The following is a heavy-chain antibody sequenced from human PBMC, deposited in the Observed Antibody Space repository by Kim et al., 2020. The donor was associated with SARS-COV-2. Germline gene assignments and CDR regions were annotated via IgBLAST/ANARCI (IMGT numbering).Heavy chain of an antibody. CDR1: GGSISSGGYY. J-gene: IGHJ6*02. D-gene: IGHD5-18*01. CDR3: ARELTKYAVDTAMAYCMDV. CDR2: IYYSGST. V-gene: IGHV4-31*03. Sequence: SETLSLTCTVSGGSISSGGYYWSWIRQHPGKGLEWIGYIYYSGSTYYNPSLKSRVTISVDTSKNQFSLKLSSVTAADTAVYYCARELTKYAVDTAMAYCMDVWGQGTTVTVSS.